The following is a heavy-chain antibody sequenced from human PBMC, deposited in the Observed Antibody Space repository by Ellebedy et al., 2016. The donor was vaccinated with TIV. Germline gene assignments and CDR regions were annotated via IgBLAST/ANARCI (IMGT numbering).Heavy chain of an antibody. CDR3: AREVKVGVAGTNYYYGMDV. CDR1: GYTFTSYG. Sequence: ASVKVSCKASGYTFTSYGFSWVRQAPGQGLEWMGWISAYNGNTNYVQKLQGRVTMTTDTSTSTAYMDLSSLRSDETGVYYCAREVKVGVAGTNYYYGMDVWGQGTTVTVSS. CDR2: ISAYNGNT. J-gene: IGHJ6*02. D-gene: IGHD1-1*01. V-gene: IGHV1-18*04.